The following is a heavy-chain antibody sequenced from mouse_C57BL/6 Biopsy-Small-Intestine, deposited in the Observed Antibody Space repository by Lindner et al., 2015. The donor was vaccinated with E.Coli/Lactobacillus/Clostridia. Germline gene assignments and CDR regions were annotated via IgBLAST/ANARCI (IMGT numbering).Heavy chain of an antibody. CDR2: INPGSGGT. J-gene: IGHJ2*01. V-gene: IGHV1-54*01. CDR3: ARGSNYAFDY. Sequence: VQLQESGAELVRPGTSVKVSCKASGYAFTNYLIEWVKQRPGQGLEWIGVINPGSGGTNYNEKFKGKATLTADKSSSTAYMQLSSLTSEDSAVYFCARGSNYAFDYWGQGTTLTVSS. D-gene: IGHD2-5*01. CDR1: GYAFTNYL.